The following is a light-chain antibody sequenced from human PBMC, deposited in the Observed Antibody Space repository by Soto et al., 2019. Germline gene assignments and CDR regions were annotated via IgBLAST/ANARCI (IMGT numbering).Light chain of an antibody. CDR3: ATWDGSLPGEV. J-gene: IGLJ2*01. CDR1: SSNIGNNY. V-gene: IGLV1-51*01. CDR2: DNN. Sequence: QSVLTQSPSVSAAPGQKVTISCSGSSSNIGNNYVSWYKQLPGTSPKLLIYDNNKRPSGIPDRFSGSKSGTSGTRDNTGLQHGDEADYYCATWDGSLPGEVFGGGTKLTGL.